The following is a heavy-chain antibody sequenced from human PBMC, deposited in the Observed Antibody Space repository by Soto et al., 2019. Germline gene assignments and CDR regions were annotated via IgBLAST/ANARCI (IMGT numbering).Heavy chain of an antibody. CDR1: YGSRCRRSYY. V-gene: IGHV4-39*01. J-gene: IGHJ5*02. D-gene: IGHD6-19*01. CDR3: ARLDPSRGWPWGFDP. Sequence: SDPRSVAYGSRCRRSYYRDRINKPPWKGLEWIGSIYYSGSTYYNPSLKSRVTISVDTSKNQFSLKLSSVTAADTAVYYCARLDPSRGWPWGFDPWGQGTLGTGPS. CDR2: IYYSGST.